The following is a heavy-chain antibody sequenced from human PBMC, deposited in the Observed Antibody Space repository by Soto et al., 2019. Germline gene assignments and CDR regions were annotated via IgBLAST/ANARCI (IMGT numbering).Heavy chain of an antibody. D-gene: IGHD3-16*01. Sequence: EVQLVESGGAVVQPGGSLRLSCAASGFTFDDYPMHWVRQAPGKGLVWVSPISWDGESTSLAASVKGRFTVSRDNNKNSLYLQINSLRHEDTALYFCAKDNRAKWLAVWGGAFDVWGQGTMVTVSS. J-gene: IGHJ3*01. CDR1: GFTFDDYP. CDR2: ISWDGEST. CDR3: AKDNRAKWLAVWGGAFDV. V-gene: IGHV3-43*01.